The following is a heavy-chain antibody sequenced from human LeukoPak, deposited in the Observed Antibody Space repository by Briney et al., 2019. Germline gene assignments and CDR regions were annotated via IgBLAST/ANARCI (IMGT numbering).Heavy chain of an antibody. Sequence: AGGSLILSCAASGFTFRSYWMSWVRQAPGKGLEWVANIEEDGSEKHYVDSVKGRFTISRDNAKNSLYLQMNSLRAEDTAVYYCARARPPDSSGYYPPEYFQHWGQGTLVTVSS. J-gene: IGHJ1*01. D-gene: IGHD3-22*01. CDR2: IEEDGSEK. CDR1: GFTFRSYW. V-gene: IGHV3-7*04. CDR3: ARARPPDSSGYYPPEYFQH.